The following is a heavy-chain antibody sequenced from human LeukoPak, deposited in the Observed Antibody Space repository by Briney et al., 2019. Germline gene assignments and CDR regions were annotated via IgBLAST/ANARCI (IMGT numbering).Heavy chain of an antibody. CDR3: AKFSYYYGSGSYWDY. CDR2: ISSSSSTI. V-gene: IGHV3-48*04. J-gene: IGHJ4*02. CDR1: GFTFSSYW. D-gene: IGHD3-10*01. Sequence: GGSLRLSCAASGFTFSSYWMSWVRQAPGKGLEWVSYISSSSSTIYYADSVKGRFTISRDNAKNSLYLQMNSLRAEDTAVYYCAKFSYYYGSGSYWDYWGQGTLVTVSS.